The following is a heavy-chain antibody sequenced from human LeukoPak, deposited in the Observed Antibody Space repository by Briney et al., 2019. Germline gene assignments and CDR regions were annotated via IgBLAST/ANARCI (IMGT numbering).Heavy chain of an antibody. Sequence: GASVKVSSTASGYTFTSYGISWVRQAPGQGLEWMGWISAYNGNTNYAQKLQGRLTMTTDTSTSTAYMELRSLRSDDTAVYYCARVVEYYDYVWGSYRYWDSWGQGTLVTVSS. V-gene: IGHV1-18*01. CDR2: ISAYNGNT. J-gene: IGHJ4*02. D-gene: IGHD3-16*02. CDR1: GYTFTSYG. CDR3: ARVVEYYDYVWGSYRYWDS.